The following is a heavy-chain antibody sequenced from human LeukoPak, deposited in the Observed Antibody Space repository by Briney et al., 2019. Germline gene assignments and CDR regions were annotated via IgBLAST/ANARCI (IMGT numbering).Heavy chain of an antibody. J-gene: IGHJ4*02. CDR3: AKDRSIGTYYTFDH. V-gene: IGHV3-23*01. CDR2: ISASGVMT. Sequence: GGSLRLSCAAPGFTFSRYSMNWVRQAPGKGLEWVSSISASGVMTYYADSVKGRFTVSRDTSKNSLYLQMSSLTAADTAVYYCAKDRSIGTYYTFDHWGQGTLVTVSS. CDR1: GFTFSRYS. D-gene: IGHD1-26*01.